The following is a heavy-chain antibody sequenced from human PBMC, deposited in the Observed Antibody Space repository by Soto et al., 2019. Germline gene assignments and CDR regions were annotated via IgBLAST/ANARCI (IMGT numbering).Heavy chain of an antibody. CDR3: ARDPSDYAPSNWFDP. CDR1: GGYIANYY. Sequence: SETLSLTCTVSGGYIANYYWTWIRQPPGRGLEWIGYIYYNGITNYNPSLKSRVTISVDTSKNQFSLKLTSVTAADTAVYYCARDPSDYAPSNWFDPWGQGTLVTVSS. J-gene: IGHJ5*02. D-gene: IGHD4-17*01. CDR2: IYYNGIT. V-gene: IGHV4-59*01.